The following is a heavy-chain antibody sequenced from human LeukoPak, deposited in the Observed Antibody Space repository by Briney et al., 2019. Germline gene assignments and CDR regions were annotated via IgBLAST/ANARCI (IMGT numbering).Heavy chain of an antibody. D-gene: IGHD2-2*01. J-gene: IGHJ4*02. Sequence: SETLSLTCAVYGGSFSGYYRSWIRQPPGKGLEWIGEINHSGSTNYNPSLKSRVTISVDTSKNQFSLKLSSVTAADTAVYYCVGGYCSNTSCYAFDYWGQGTLVTVSS. V-gene: IGHV4-34*01. CDR1: GGSFSGYY. CDR3: VGGYCSNTSCYAFDY. CDR2: INHSGST.